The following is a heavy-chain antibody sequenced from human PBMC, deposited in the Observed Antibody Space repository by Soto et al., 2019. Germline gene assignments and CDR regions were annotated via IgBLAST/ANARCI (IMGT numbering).Heavy chain of an antibody. Sequence: ASVKVSCKASGYTFTSYGISWVRQAPGQGLEWMGWISAYNGNTNYAQKLQGRVTMTTDTSTSTAYMELRSLRSDDTAVYYCAREGAGYCSSTSCRDYYYYYGMDVWGQGTTVTV. V-gene: IGHV1-18*04. CDR3: AREGAGYCSSTSCRDYYYYYGMDV. CDR1: GYTFTSYG. J-gene: IGHJ6*02. CDR2: ISAYNGNT. D-gene: IGHD2-2*01.